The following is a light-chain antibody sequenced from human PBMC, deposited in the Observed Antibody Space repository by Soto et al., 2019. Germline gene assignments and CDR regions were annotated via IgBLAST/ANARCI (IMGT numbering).Light chain of an antibody. Sequence: QSALTQPASVSGSPGQSITISCTGTSSDVGGYNYVSWYQQHPGKAPNLIIFDVSNRPSGVSNRFSGSKSGNSASLTISGLQAEDEADYYCSSYTGSNTPVVFGGWTKVTVL. V-gene: IGLV2-14*01. CDR1: SSDVGGYNY. J-gene: IGLJ2*01. CDR3: SSYTGSNTPVV. CDR2: DVS.